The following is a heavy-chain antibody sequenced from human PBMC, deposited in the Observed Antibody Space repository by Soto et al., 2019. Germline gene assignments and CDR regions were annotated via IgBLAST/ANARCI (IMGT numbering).Heavy chain of an antibody. V-gene: IGHV3-30-3*01. CDR3: ARDFAGAPPYYYYGMDV. D-gene: IGHD3-16*01. J-gene: IGHJ6*02. Sequence: GESLKISCAASGFTFSSYAMHWVRQAPGKGLEWVAVISYDGSNKYYADSVKGRFTISRDNSKNTLYLQMNSLRAEDTAVYYCARDFAGAPPYYYYGMDVWGQGTTVTVSS. CDR2: ISYDGSNK. CDR1: GFTFSSYA.